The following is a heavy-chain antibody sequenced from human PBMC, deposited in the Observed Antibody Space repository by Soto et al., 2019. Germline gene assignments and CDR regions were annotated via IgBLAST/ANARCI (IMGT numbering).Heavy chain of an antibody. CDR2: ITSTSSYI. CDR1: GFTFSSYS. V-gene: IGHV3-21*01. CDR3: AGEYCNSPSCYLGDY. J-gene: IGHJ4*02. D-gene: IGHD2-2*01. Sequence: EVQLVESGGGLVKPGGSLRLSCAASGFTFSSYSMNWVRQAPGKGLEWVSSITSTSSYIYYADSVKGRFTISRDNAKNSLYLQMDSLRAEDTAVYYCAGEYCNSPSCYLGDYWGQGTLVTVSS.